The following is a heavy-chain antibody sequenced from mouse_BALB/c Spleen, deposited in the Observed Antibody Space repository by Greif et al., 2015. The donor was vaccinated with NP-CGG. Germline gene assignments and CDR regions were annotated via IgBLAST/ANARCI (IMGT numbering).Heavy chain of an antibody. V-gene: IGHV5-6-4*01. CDR2: ISSGGSYT. CDR3: TRGGGSYAMDY. CDR1: GFTFSSYT. Sequence: DVKLVESGGGLVKPGGSLKLSCAASGFTFSSYTMSWVRQTPEKRLEWVATISSGGSYTYYPDSVKGRFTISRDNAKNTLSLKMRSLKSEDTAMDYCTRGGGSYAMDYWGQGPSVTVSS. J-gene: IGHJ4*01.